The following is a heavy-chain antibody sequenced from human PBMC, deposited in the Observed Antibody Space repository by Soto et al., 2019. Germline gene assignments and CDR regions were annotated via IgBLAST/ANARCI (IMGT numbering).Heavy chain of an antibody. Sequence: GRSLRLSCAASGFTFSSYAMHSVRQAPGKGLEWVAVISYDGSNKYYADSVKGRFTISRDNYKNTLYLQMNSLRDEETDVYSCERERGMDVVVVQYYYYYGMDVWGQGT. CDR2: ISYDGSNK. D-gene: IGHD2-15*01. V-gene: IGHV3-30-3*01. CDR3: ERERGMDVVVVQYYYYYGMDV. J-gene: IGHJ6*02. CDR1: GFTFSSYA.